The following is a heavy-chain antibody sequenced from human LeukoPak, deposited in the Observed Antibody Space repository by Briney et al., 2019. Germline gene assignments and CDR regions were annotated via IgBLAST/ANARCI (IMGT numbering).Heavy chain of an antibody. V-gene: IGHV1-69*13. CDR2: IIPIFGTA. J-gene: IGHJ3*02. CDR1: GGTFSSYA. CDR3: ARSTMTTVTTHDAFDI. Sequence: SVKVSCKASGGTFSSYAISWVRQAPGHGLEWMGGIIPIFGTANYAQKFQGRVTITADESTSTAYMELSSLRSEDTAVYYCARSTMTTVTTHDAFDIWGQGTMVTVSS. D-gene: IGHD4-17*01.